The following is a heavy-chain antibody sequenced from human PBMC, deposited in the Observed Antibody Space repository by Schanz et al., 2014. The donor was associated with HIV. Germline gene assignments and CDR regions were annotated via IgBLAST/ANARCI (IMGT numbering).Heavy chain of an antibody. CDR1: GYTFSDYY. D-gene: IGHD3-9*01. CDR3: AKGLQKFDWRSPFDY. V-gene: IGHV1-2*02. CDR2: INTRTGDT. Sequence: QVQLVQSGAEVKMPGASVKVSCKSSGYTFSDYYMHWLRQAPGQGLEWMGWINTRTGDTIYAERLQGRVTWIRDTSINTAYMTLSRLRSDDTAVYVWAKGLQKFDWRSPFDYWGQGTLLTVSS. J-gene: IGHJ4*02.